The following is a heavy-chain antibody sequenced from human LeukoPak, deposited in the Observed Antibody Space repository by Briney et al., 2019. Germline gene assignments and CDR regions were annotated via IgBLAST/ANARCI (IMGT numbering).Heavy chain of an antibody. Sequence: SETLSLTCTVSGGSISSYYWSWIRQPPGKGLEWIRYSHYSGITNYNPSLKSRVTISVDTSKNQFSLKLSSVTAADTAVYYCARVKKYSSSSGTNYFHMDVWGKGTTVTVSS. CDR1: GGSISSYY. V-gene: IGHV4-59*01. CDR2: SHYSGIT. CDR3: ARVKKYSSSSGTNYFHMDV. J-gene: IGHJ6*03. D-gene: IGHD6-6*01.